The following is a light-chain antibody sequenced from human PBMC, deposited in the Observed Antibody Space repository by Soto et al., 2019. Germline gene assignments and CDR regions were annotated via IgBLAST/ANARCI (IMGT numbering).Light chain of an antibody. CDR1: QSVDND. CDR2: DAS. Sequence: EIVMTQSPATLSVSPGDRATLSCRPSQSVDNDLAWYQQKPGQPPRLLIYDASTRATGIPARFSGSQSGTEFTLTISSLLSEDFAVYSCQQYNNWPLTFGGGTKVDIK. CDR3: QQYNNWPLT. V-gene: IGKV3D-15*01. J-gene: IGKJ4*01.